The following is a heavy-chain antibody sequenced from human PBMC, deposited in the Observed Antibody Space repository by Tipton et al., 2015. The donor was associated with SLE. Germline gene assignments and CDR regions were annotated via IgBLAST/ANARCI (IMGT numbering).Heavy chain of an antibody. CDR3: ARLLGPQEGVQGVINEVGY. J-gene: IGHJ4*02. Sequence: TLSLTCTVSGGSISSYYWSWIRQPPGKGLEWIGYIYYSGSTKFNPSLKSRVSISLDTSKNQFSLKLSSVTAADTAVYYCARLLGPQEGVQGVINEVGYWGQGTLVTVSS. D-gene: IGHD3-10*01. CDR1: GGSISSYY. CDR2: IYYSGST. V-gene: IGHV4-59*08.